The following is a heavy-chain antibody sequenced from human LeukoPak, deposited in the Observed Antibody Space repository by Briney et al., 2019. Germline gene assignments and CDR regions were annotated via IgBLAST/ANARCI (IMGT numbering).Heavy chain of an antibody. CDR2: TSGSGGST. CDR3: AKLSRTGTTGGRWFGP. V-gene: IGHV3-23*01. J-gene: IGHJ5*02. Sequence: GGSLTHSCEASGFTFRSYAMSWVRQAPGKGLEWVSDTSGSGGSTYYADSVKGRFTISRDNSKNTLYLQMNSLRAEDTAVYYCAKLSRTGTTGGRWFGPWGQGTLVTVSS. CDR1: GFTFRSYA. D-gene: IGHD1-1*01.